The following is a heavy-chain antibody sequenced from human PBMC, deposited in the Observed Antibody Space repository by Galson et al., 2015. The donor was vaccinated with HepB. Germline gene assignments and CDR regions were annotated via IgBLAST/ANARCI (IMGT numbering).Heavy chain of an antibody. V-gene: IGHV3-72*01. Sequence: LRLSCAASGFTLSDHFMDWVRQAPGKGLEWVGRTRNKANTYTTEYAASVKGRFTISRDDSKNSLYLQMNSLKTEDTAVYYCTRHFFTDWGQGTLVTVSS. D-gene: IGHD2-8*02. J-gene: IGHJ4*02. CDR2: TRNKANTYTT. CDR1: GFTLSDHF. CDR3: TRHFFTD.